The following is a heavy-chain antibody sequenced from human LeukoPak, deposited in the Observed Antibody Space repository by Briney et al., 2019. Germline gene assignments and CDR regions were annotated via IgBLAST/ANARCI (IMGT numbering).Heavy chain of an antibody. CDR1: GFTFGNSW. CDR2: INADGNTT. V-gene: IGHV3-74*01. D-gene: IGHD1-14*01. J-gene: IGHJ3*01. CDR3: IVVVEPPDSDGFDV. Sequence: GSLRLSCAASGFTFGNSWVHWVRQAPGKGLVWVSLINADGNTTSYADSVKGRFTISRDNARNTLSLEMNSLTIEDTAVYYCIVVVEPPDSDGFDVWGQGTMITVSS.